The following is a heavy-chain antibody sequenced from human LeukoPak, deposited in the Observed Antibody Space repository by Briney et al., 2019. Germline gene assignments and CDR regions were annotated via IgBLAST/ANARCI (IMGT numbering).Heavy chain of an antibody. CDR2: IYVSGST. J-gene: IGHJ4*02. CDR3: AREMDFPGGLRIDF. CDR1: GVSMSSTY. D-gene: IGHD2-15*01. V-gene: IGHV4-4*07. Sequence: PSETLSLTCSISGVSMSSTYWNWIPKPAGKGLEWIGRIYVSGSTSYNPSLKSRVTMSIDTSKNQFSLNLNSVTAADTAVYYCAREMDFPGGLRIDFWGQGILVTVSS.